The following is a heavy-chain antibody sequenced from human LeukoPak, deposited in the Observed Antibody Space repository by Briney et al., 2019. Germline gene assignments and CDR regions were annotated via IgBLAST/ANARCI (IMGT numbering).Heavy chain of an antibody. J-gene: IGHJ5*02. Sequence: QTGGSLRLSCAASGFTFSDHYMDWVRQAPGKGLEWVGRTGNKANSYTTEYAASVEGRFTISRDDSKNSLFLQMNSLKIEDTALYYCTRVNYNWFDPWGQGTLVTVSS. CDR2: TGNKANSYTT. CDR1: GFTFSDHY. CDR3: TRVNYNWFDP. V-gene: IGHV3-72*01.